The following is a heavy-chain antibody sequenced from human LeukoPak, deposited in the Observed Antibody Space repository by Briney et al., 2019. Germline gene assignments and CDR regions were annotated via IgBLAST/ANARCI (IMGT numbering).Heavy chain of an antibody. J-gene: IGHJ4*02. D-gene: IGHD2-2*02. CDR3: AAITVPAAIKGPDFDY. V-gene: IGHV3-30-3*01. CDR2: TSYDGSNK. Sequence: PGGSLRLSCAASGFTFSDYAIHWVRQAPGKGLEWVAVTSYDGSNKYYADSVKGRFTISRDNSKNTLYLQMNSLRADDTAVYYCAAITVPAAIKGPDFDYWGQGTLVTVSS. CDR1: GFTFSDYA.